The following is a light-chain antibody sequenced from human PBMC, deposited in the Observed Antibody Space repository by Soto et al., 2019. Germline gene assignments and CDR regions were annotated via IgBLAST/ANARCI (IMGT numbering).Light chain of an antibody. J-gene: IGKJ1*01. CDR2: DAS. V-gene: IGKV1-39*01. Sequence: DVQMTQSPSSLSASVGDRVTITCRASQSIDSCLSWYQQKPGKAPKLLIYDASSLQSGVPSRFSGGGHGNDVAATIESLECEGVAADDCLQGYTAPATFGQGKRVEIK. CDR1: QSIDSC. CDR3: LQGYTAPAT.